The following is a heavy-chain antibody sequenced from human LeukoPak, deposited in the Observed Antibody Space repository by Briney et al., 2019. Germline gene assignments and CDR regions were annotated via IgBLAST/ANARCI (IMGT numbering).Heavy chain of an antibody. CDR2: ISDSGGST. CDR3: AKAKAPYSSSPIDY. J-gene: IGHJ4*02. Sequence: PGGSLRLSCAASGFTFSSYAISWVRQAPGKGLEWVSTISDSGGSTYYADSVKGRFTISRDNSKNTLYLQMNSLRAEDTAVYYCAKAKAPYSSSPIDYWGQGTLVTVPS. V-gene: IGHV3-23*01. D-gene: IGHD6-6*01. CDR1: GFTFSSYA.